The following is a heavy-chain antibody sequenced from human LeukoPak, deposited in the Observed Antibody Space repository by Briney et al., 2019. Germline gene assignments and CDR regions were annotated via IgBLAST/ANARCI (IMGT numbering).Heavy chain of an antibody. CDR1: GVTFDDYG. V-gene: IGHV3-20*04. CDR3: AKTNYYDSSGYWFDY. J-gene: IGHJ4*02. D-gene: IGHD3-22*01. CDR2: INWNGGST. Sequence: GGSLRLSCAPSGVTFDDYGMNWVRQAPGKGLEWVSGINWNGGSTGYADSVKGRFTISRDNAKNSLYLQMNSLKAEDTALYYCAKTNYYDSSGYWFDYWGQGTLVTVSS.